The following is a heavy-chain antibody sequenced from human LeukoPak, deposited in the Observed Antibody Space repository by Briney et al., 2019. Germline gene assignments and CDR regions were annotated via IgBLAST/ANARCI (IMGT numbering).Heavy chain of an antibody. CDR1: GDSVSSNLVT. CDR3: ARVRSGIFEY. CDR2: TYYRSKWSI. D-gene: IGHD3-10*01. Sequence: SQTLSLTCAISGDSVSSNLVTWNWIRQSPSRVLEWLGRTYYRSKWSIDYGASLKSRISIIPDTSKNQFSLQLRSATPEDTAVYFCARVRSGIFEYWGQGTLVTVSS. V-gene: IGHV6-1*01. J-gene: IGHJ4*02.